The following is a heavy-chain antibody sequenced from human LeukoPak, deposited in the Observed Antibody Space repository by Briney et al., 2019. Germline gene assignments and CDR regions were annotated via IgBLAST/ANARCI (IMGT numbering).Heavy chain of an antibody. CDR2: IKSKTDGGTT. J-gene: IGHJ4*02. V-gene: IGHV3-15*01. CDR1: GFTFSNAW. CDR3: TTQGMFYDILTGYLTGDY. Sequence: GGSLRLSCAASGFTFSNAWMSWVRQAPGKGLEWVGRIKSKTDGGTTDYAAPVKGRFTISRDDSKNTLYLQMNSLKTEDTAVYYCTTQGMFYDILTGYLTGDYWGQGTLVTVSS. D-gene: IGHD3-9*01.